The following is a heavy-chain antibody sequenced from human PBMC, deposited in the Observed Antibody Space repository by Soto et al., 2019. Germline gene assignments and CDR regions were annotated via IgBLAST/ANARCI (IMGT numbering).Heavy chain of an antibody. CDR1: GYSFTSYW. J-gene: IGHJ2*01. CDR2: IDPSDSYT. V-gene: IGHV5-10-1*01. D-gene: IGHD4-17*01. CDR3: ASVYGDYAHWYFDL. Sequence: GESLKISCKGSGYSFTSYWISWVRQMPGKGLEWMGRIDPSDSYTNYSPSFQGHVTISADKSISTAYLQWSSLKASDTAMYYCASVYGDYAHWYFDLWGRGTLVTVSS.